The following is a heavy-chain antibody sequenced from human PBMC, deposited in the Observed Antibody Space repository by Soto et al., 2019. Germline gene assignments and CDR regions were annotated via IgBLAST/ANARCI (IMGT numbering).Heavy chain of an antibody. D-gene: IGHD3-9*01. J-gene: IGHJ5*02. CDR1: GGSISSGGYY. CDR2: IYYSGST. V-gene: IGHV4-31*03. CDR3: ARTRCWLSPPLKWFDL. Sequence: SENLSLTCTVSGGSISSGGYYWSWIRQHPGKGLEWIGYIYYSGSTYYNPSLKSRVTISVDTSKNQFSLKLSSVTAADTAVYYCARTRCWLSPPLKWFDLWGQGPLVTVSS.